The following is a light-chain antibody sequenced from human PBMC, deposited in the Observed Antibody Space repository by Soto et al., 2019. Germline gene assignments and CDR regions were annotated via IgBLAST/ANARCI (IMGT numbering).Light chain of an antibody. Sequence: DIQMTQSPSTLSASVGDRVIITCRASQSISSLLAWYQQKPGKAPKLLIYKASRVESGAPSRFSGSGSGTEFTLTISSLQPDDFATYSCQQYNSYPRTFGQGTKVEMK. V-gene: IGKV1-5*03. J-gene: IGKJ1*01. CDR2: KAS. CDR1: QSISSL. CDR3: QQYNSYPRT.